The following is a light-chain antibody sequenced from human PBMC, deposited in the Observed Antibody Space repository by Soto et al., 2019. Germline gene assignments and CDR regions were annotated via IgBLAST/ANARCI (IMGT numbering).Light chain of an antibody. Sequence: DIRMTQSPSSLSASVGDRVTITCRASQSISSYLNWYQQKPGKAPKLLIYAASSLQSGVPSRFSGSGSGTDFTLTISSLQPEDFATYYCQQRYSTWTFGQGTNVEIK. CDR2: AAS. CDR1: QSISSY. CDR3: QQRYSTWT. V-gene: IGKV1-39*01. J-gene: IGKJ1*01.